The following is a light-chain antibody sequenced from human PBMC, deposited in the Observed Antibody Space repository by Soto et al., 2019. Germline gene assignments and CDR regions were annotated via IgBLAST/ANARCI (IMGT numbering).Light chain of an antibody. Sequence: ACRSRGPSVHKNKTGTSSDVGGYNYVSWYQQHPGKAPKLMIYEVSKRPSGVPDRFSGSKSGNTASLTVSGLQAEDEADYYCSSYAGSNNSYVFGTGTKVTVL. CDR2: EVS. V-gene: IGLV2-8*02. J-gene: IGLJ1*01. CDR3: SSYAGSNNSYV. CDR1: SSDVGGYNY.